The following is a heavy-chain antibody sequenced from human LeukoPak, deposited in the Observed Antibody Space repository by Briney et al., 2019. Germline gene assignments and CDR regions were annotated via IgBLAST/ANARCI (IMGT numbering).Heavy chain of an antibody. D-gene: IGHD3-22*01. CDR3: ARRDSPFDL. Sequence: PGGSLRLSCSVSGFAVSNNYMSWVRQAPGKGLEWVSVIYGGRNNTHYADSVKGRFTISRDNSKNTVYLQMNSLTAEDTAAYYCARRDSPFDLWGRGTLVTVS. CDR2: IYGGRNNT. J-gene: IGHJ2*01. CDR1: GFAVSNNY. V-gene: IGHV3-53*01.